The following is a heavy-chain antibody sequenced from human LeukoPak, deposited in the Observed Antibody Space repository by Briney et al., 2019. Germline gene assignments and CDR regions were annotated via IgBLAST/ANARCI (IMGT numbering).Heavy chain of an antibody. CDR1: GGSISSYY. J-gene: IGHJ4*02. CDR3: AREQQLVRGQVFTDY. V-gene: IGHV4-4*07. D-gene: IGHD6-13*01. CDR2: IYTSGST. Sequence: SVTLSLTCTVSGGSISSYYWSWIRQPAGKGLEWIGRIYTSGSTNYNPSLKSRVTMSVDTSKNQFSLKLSSVTAADTAVYYCAREQQLVRGQVFTDYWGQGTLVTVSS.